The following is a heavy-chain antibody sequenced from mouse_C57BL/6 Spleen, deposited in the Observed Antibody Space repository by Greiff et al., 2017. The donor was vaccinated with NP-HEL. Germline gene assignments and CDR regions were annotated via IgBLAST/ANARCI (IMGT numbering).Heavy chain of an antibody. V-gene: IGHV1-55*01. CDR1: GYTFTSYW. CDR3: ARHCSNYVWYFDV. J-gene: IGHJ1*03. Sequence: QVQLQQSGAELVKPGASVKMSCKASGYTFTSYWITWVKQRPGQGLEWIGDIYPGSGSTNYNEKFKSKATLTVDTSSSTAYMQLSSLTSEDSAVYYCARHCSNYVWYFDVWGTGTTVTVSS. CDR2: IYPGSGST. D-gene: IGHD2-5*01.